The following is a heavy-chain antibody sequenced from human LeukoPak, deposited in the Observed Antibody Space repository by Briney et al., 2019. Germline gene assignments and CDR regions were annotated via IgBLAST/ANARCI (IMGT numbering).Heavy chain of an antibody. CDR2: IWYDGSNK. CDR3: AKEALVDSGSCQE. V-gene: IGHV3-33*06. J-gene: IGHJ4*02. CDR1: GFTFSSYG. D-gene: IGHD2-15*01. Sequence: PGRSLRLSCAASGFTFSSYGMHWVRQAPGKGLEWVAVIWYDGSNKYYADSVKGRFTISRDNSKNTLYLQMNSLRAEDTAVYYCAKEALVDSGSCQEWGQGTLVTVSS.